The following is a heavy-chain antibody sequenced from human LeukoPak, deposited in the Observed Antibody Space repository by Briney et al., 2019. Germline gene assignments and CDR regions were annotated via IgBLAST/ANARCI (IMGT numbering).Heavy chain of an antibody. CDR3: ARGGRYYYDSSGYYPDY. V-gene: IGHV3-64*04. J-gene: IGHJ4*02. CDR1: GFTFSSYS. D-gene: IGHD3-22*01. CDR2: ISSNGGST. Sequence: GGSLRLSCSASGFTFSSYSMHWVRQAPGKGLEYVSAISSNGGSTYYADSVKGRFTISRDNSRNTLYLQMNSLRAEDTAVYYCARGGRYYYDSSGYYPDYWGQGTLVTVSS.